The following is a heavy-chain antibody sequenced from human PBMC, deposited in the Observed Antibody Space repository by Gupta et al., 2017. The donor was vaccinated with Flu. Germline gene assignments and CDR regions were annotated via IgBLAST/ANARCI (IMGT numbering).Heavy chain of an antibody. J-gene: IGHJ6*03. CDR3: TRDDSRVGYYYYHMDV. D-gene: IGHD3-22*01. V-gene: IGHV3-49*02. CDR2: IRSKAYGGTT. Sequence: VRQAPGKGLEWVGFIRSKAYGGTTEYAASVKGRFTISRDDSKNIAYLQMNSLKTEDTAVYYCTRDDSRVGYYYYHMDVWGKGTTVTVSS.